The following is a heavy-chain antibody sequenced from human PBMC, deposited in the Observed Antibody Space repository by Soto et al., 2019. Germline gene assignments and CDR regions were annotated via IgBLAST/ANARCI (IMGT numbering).Heavy chain of an antibody. J-gene: IGHJ1*01. Sequence: SESLSLTCTASGDSITTSSYYWGWIRQPPGKGLEWIGSIYYSGSTYYNPSLESRVTISVDTSKNQFSLKLYSVTAADTAVYYCARQGGSGAGRYFQRWGQGTLVTVSS. D-gene: IGHD6-19*01. V-gene: IGHV4-39*01. CDR3: ARQGGSGAGRYFQR. CDR2: IYYSGST. CDR1: GDSITTSSYY.